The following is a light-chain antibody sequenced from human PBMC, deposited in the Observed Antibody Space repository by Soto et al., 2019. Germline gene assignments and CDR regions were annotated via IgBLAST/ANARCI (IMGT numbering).Light chain of an antibody. V-gene: IGKV1-5*03. Sequence: DIQMTQSPSTLSASVGDRVTITCRASQSISNWLAWYQQKPGKAPNLLIYRASSLQIGVPSRFSGSGSGTEFTLTISTLQPDDFTTYYCQQYYSSPDTFGGGTKVEIK. CDR1: QSISNW. CDR3: QQYYSSPDT. J-gene: IGKJ4*01. CDR2: RAS.